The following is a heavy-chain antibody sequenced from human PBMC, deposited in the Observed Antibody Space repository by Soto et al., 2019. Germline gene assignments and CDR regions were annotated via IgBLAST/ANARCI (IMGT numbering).Heavy chain of an antibody. Sequence: GDSLKISCKGSVYSFTSYLIGWVRQMPGKGLEWMGIIYPGDSDTRYSPSFQGQVTISADKSISTAYLQWSSLKASDTAMYYCVLLLFVGINGMDVWGQGTTVT. CDR3: VLLLFVGINGMDV. CDR1: VYSFTSYL. D-gene: IGHD3-22*01. J-gene: IGHJ6*02. CDR2: IYPGDSDT. V-gene: IGHV5-51*01.